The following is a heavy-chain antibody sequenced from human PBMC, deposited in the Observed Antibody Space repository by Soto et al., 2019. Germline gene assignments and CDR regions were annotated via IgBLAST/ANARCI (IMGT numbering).Heavy chain of an antibody. CDR2: LNPSGGNT. J-gene: IGHJ5*02. CDR1: GYTFTSSY. CDR3: ARGETGGSFPYNWFDP. D-gene: IGHD2-8*02. V-gene: IGHV1-46*01. Sequence: QVQLVQSGAEVKKPGASVKVACTASGYTFTSSYIHWVRQAPGQGLEWMGILNPSGGNTYYTRKFKGRVTLTMDTSTSTVYMELSGLRSEDTAVYYCARGETGGSFPYNWFDPWGQGTLVTVSS.